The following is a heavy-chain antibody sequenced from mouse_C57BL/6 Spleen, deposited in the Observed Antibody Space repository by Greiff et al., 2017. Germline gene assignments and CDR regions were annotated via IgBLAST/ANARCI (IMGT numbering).Heavy chain of an antibody. J-gene: IGHJ4*01. CDR3: AREGETGYYAMDY. D-gene: IGHD4-1*01. CDR2: INYDGSST. Sequence: EVKLMESEGGLVQPGSSMKLSCTASGFTFSDYYMAWVRQVPEKGLEWVANINYDGSSTYYLDSLKSRFIISRDNAKNILYLQMSSLKSEDTATYYCAREGETGYYAMDYWGQGTSVTVSS. CDR1: GFTFSDYY. V-gene: IGHV5-16*01.